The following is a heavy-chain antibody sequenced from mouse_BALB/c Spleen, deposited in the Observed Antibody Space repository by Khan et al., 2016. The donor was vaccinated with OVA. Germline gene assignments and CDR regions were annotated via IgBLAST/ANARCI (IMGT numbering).Heavy chain of an antibody. J-gene: IGHJ2*01. CDR3: ARGGAARATWEYFNY. CDR1: GYTFTNYW. Sequence: QVQLKESGAELVRPGTSVKMSCKAAGYTFTNYWIGWVKQRPGHGLEWIGDTYPGGGYTNYNEKFKGKATLTADTSSSTAYMQLSGLTSEDTAIYYGARGGAARATWEYFNYWGQGTTLTVSS. V-gene: IGHV1-63*02. CDR2: TYPGGGYT. D-gene: IGHD3-1*01.